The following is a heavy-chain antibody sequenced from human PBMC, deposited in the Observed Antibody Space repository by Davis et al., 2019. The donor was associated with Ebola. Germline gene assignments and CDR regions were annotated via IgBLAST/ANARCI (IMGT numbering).Heavy chain of an antibody. V-gene: IGHV4-59*01. CDR3: ARDRPDLAYYYDSSGYSPRGAFDI. J-gene: IGHJ3*02. Sequence: PSETLSLTCTVSGGSISSYYWSWIRQPPGKGLEWIGYIYYSGSTNYNPSLKSRVTISVDTSKNQFSLKLSSVTAVDTAVYYCARDRPDLAYYYDSSGYSPRGAFDIWGQGTMVTVSS. CDR2: IYYSGST. D-gene: IGHD3-22*01. CDR1: GGSISSYY.